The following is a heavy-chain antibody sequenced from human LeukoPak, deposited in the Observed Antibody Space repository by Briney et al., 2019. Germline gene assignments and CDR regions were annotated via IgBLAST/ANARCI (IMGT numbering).Heavy chain of an antibody. CDR1: GYSISSGYY. Sequence: SETLSLTCTVSGYSISSGYYWGWIRQPPGKGLEWIGSIYHSGSTYYNPSLKSRVTISVDTSKNQFSLKLSSVTAADAAVYYCARVVSWSGSYSTDGYFQHWGQGTLVTVSS. J-gene: IGHJ1*01. CDR3: ARVVSWSGSYSTDGYFQH. D-gene: IGHD1-26*01. CDR2: IYHSGST. V-gene: IGHV4-38-2*02.